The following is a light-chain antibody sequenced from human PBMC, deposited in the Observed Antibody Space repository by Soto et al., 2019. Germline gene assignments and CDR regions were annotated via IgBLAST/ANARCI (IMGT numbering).Light chain of an antibody. CDR2: DSS. CDR1: QSVDKF. J-gene: IGKJ5*01. Sequence: EVALTQSPATLSLSPGETATLSCRASQSVDKFLAWYQQRPGQPPRLLIFDSSNRATGVPVRFSGSGSGTVFTLTIRSLEPEDSAVYYCQQRKHWPPITFGQGTRLEIK. CDR3: QQRKHWPPIT. V-gene: IGKV3-11*01.